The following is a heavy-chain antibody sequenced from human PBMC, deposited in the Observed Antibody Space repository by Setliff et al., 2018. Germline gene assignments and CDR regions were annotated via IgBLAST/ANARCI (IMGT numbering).Heavy chain of an antibody. CDR3: ATTGTYRYFDY. V-gene: IGHV4-39*01. CDR2: IYYSGTT. CDR1: GDSISSSRYY. Sequence: SETLSLTCTVSGDSISSSRYYWAWIRQPPGKGLEWIGNIYYSGTTYSNPSLRSRVTMSVDTSKNQFSLRLNSVTASDTAVYYCATTGTYRYFDYWGQGALVTVSS. J-gene: IGHJ4*02. D-gene: IGHD1-1*01.